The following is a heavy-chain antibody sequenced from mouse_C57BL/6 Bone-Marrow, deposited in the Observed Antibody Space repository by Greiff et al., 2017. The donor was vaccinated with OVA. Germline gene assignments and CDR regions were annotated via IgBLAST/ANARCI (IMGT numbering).Heavy chain of an antibody. CDR2: IDPNSGGT. V-gene: IGHV1-72*01. CDR1: GYTFTSYW. Sequence: QVQLQQPGAELVKPGASVKLSCKASGYTFTSYWMHWVKQRPGRGLEWIGRIDPNSGGTKYNEKFKSKATLTVDKPSGTAYMQLSSLTSEDSAVYYCARTRVTTVVATWAMDYWGQGTSVTVSS. J-gene: IGHJ4*01. CDR3: ARTRVTTVVATWAMDY. D-gene: IGHD1-1*01.